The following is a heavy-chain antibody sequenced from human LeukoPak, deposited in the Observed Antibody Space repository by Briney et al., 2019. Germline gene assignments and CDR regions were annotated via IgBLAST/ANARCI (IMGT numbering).Heavy chain of an antibody. CDR3: TRESRPFCPFAF. V-gene: IGHV4-59*01. D-gene: IGHD2-2*01. Sequence: SETLSLTCTVSGGSINSYYWSWIRQPPGKGREWIGYIYYSGSTNYNPSLKSRVTISVDTSKNQFSLKLSSVTAADTAVYYCTRESRPFCPFAFWGQGVLVTVSS. J-gene: IGHJ4*02. CDR2: IYYSGST. CDR1: GGSINSYY.